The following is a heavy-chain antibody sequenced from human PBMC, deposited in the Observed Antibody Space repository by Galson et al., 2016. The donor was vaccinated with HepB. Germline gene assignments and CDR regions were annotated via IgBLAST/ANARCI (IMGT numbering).Heavy chain of an antibody. Sequence: SLRLSCAASGFTFSSYSMNWVRQAPGKGLEWVSSISSSSYIYSADSVKGRFTISRDNAKNSLYLQMNSLRAEDTAVYYCARAVSWDYGDYAGYWGQGTLVTVSS. J-gene: IGHJ4*02. CDR2: ISSSSYI. CDR1: GFTFSSYS. D-gene: IGHD4-17*01. V-gene: IGHV3-21*01. CDR3: ARAVSWDYGDYAGY.